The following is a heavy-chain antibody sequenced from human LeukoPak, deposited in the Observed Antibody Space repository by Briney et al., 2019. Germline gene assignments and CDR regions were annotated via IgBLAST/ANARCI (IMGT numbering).Heavy chain of an antibody. CDR2: IKSKTDGGTT. D-gene: IGHD3-16*02. J-gene: IGHJ4*02. CDR3: TIQFYDYVWGSYRTVDY. CDR1: GFTFSNAW. V-gene: IGHV3-15*01. Sequence: GGSLRLSCAASGFTFSNAWMSWVRHAPGKGLELVGRIKSKTDGGTTDYAAPVKGRFTISRDDSKNTLYLQMNSLKTEDTAVYYCTIQFYDYVWGSYRTVDYWGQGTLVTVSS.